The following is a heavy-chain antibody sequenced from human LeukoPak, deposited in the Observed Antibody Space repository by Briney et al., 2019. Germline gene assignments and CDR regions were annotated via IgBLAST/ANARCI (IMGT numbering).Heavy chain of an antibody. D-gene: IGHD3-10*01. J-gene: IGHJ4*02. CDR1: GFTFSSYA. CDR3: AKEGSGEFHFDN. V-gene: IGHV3-30*18. Sequence: GRSLRLSCAASGFTFSSYAMHWGRQAPGKGLEWVALISYNGGNKYYADSVKGRFTISRDNSKNTLHLQMNSLRPEDTAVYYRAKEGSGEFHFDNWGQGTLVTVSS. CDR2: ISYNGGNK.